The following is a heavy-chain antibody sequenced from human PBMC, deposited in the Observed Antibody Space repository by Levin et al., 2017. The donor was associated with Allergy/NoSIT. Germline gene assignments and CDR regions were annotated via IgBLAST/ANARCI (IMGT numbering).Heavy chain of an antibody. CDR2: ISFSGDNT. CDR1: GFTFSSYA. V-gene: IGHV3-23*01. J-gene: IGHJ4*02. D-gene: IGHD5-12*01. CDR3: ANLRGPRGYDYFFDY. Sequence: PGGSLRLSCAASGFTFSSYAMSWVRQPPGKGLEWVSSISFSGDNTYYADYVKGRFTISRDNSKNTLSLQMSSLRAEDTAIYYCANLRGPRGYDYFFDYWGQGTLVTVSS.